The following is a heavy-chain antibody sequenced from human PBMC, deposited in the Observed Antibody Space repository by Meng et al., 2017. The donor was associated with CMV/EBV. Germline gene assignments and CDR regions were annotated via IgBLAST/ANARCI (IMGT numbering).Heavy chain of an antibody. J-gene: IGHJ5*02. D-gene: IGHD3-3*01. CDR3: ARHFDFWSGPIPFSWFDP. CDR2: IYYSGST. V-gene: IGHV4-39*01. Sequence: LPRTVPGGSISSSSYYWGWIRQPPGTGLEWIGSIYYSGSTYYNPSLKSRVTISVDTSKNQFSLKLSSVTAADTAVYYYARHFDFWSGPIPFSWFDPWGQGTLVTVSS. CDR1: GGSISSSSYY.